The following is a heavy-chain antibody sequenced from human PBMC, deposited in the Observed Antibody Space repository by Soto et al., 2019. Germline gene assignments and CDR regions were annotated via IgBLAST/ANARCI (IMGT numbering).Heavy chain of an antibody. CDR1: GGTFSSYA. CDR3: AGEQKLEISYYGMDV. Sequence: SVKVSCTASGGTFSSYASSWVRQAPGQGLEWMGGIIPIFGTANYAQKFQGRVTITADESTSTAYMELSSLRSEDTAVYYCAGEQKLEISYYGMDVWGQGTTVTVS. V-gene: IGHV1-69*13. CDR2: IIPIFGTA. J-gene: IGHJ6*02. D-gene: IGHD6-13*01.